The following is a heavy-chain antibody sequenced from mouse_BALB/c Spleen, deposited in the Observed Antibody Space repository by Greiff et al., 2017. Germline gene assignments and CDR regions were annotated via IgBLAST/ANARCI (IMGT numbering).Heavy chain of an antibody. CDR3: ASPYRDYFDY. CDR2: INPSTGYT. CDR1: GYTFTSYW. Sequence: QVHVKQSGAELAKPGASVKMSCKASGYTFTSYWMHWVKQRPGQGLEWIGYINPSTGYTEYNQKFKDKATLTADKSSSTAYMQLSSLTSEDSAVYYCASPYRDYFDYWGQGTTLTVSS. V-gene: IGHV1-7*01. J-gene: IGHJ2*01. D-gene: IGHD2-14*01.